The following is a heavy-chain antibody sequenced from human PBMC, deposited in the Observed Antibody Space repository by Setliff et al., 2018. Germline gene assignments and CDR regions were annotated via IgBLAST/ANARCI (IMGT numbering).Heavy chain of an antibody. CDR1: GGTFSDYY. D-gene: IGHD1-1*01. J-gene: IGHJ4*02. CDR2: IHYLGTT. Sequence: SETLSLTCAAYGGTFSDYYWTWIRQPPGKGLEWIGRIHYLGTTYSNASLASRLTMSVDTSKNQFSLRLTSVTAADTAVYYCARTGTYRYFDHWGQGTLVTVSS. V-gene: IGHV4-34*01. CDR3: ARTGTYRYFDH.